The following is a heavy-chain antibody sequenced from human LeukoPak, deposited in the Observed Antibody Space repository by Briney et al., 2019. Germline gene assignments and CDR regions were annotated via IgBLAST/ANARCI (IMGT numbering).Heavy chain of an antibody. D-gene: IGHD6-13*01. J-gene: IGHJ4*02. CDR2: FYYSGST. CDR3: ARRLAGTEDY. V-gene: IGHV4-39*01. Sequence: SETLSLTCTVSGGSISSSSYYWGWIRQPPGRGLEWIGSFYYSGSTYYNPSLRSRGTISVDTSKNQLSLRLSSVTATDTAVYYCARRLAGTEDYWGQGTLVTVSS. CDR1: GGSISSSSYY.